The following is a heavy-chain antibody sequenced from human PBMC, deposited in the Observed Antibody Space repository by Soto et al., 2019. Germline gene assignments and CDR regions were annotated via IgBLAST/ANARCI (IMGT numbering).Heavy chain of an antibody. CDR3: ASGMLVRGAYYVDV. CDR1: GDSVTGNTAG. V-gene: IGHV6-1*01. J-gene: IGHJ6*02. CDR2: TYYRSKWYY. D-gene: IGHD3-10*02. Sequence: SPTLSLTCVISGDSVTGNTAGWNWIRQSPPRGLEWLGRTYYRSKWYYDYAGSVKGRMTINPDTSRNQFSLQLNSVSPEDTAVYYCASGMLVRGAYYVDVLYQGTTVAVSS.